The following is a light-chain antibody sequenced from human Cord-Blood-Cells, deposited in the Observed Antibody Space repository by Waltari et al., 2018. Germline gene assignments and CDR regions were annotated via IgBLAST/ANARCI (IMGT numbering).Light chain of an antibody. V-gene: IGKV3-11*01. CDR1: QSVSSY. CDR2: DAS. J-gene: IGKJ5*01. CDR3: QQRSNWPPIT. Sequence: EIVLTQSPATLSLSPGERATLSCRASQSVSSYFAGYQQKPGQAPRPLIYDASNRATGIPARFSGSGSGTDFTLTISSLEPEDFAVYYCQQRSNWPPITFGQGTRLEIK.